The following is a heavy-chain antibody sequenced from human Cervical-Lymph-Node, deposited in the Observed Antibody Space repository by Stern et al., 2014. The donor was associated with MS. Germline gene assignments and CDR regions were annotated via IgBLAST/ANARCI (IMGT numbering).Heavy chain of an antibody. D-gene: IGHD3-3*02. V-gene: IGHV1-2*02. CDR3: VRTWHFETSPADD. J-gene: IGHJ3*01. Sequence: QLVQSGAEVMKPGASVTVSCRASGYDFTDHYMHWVRQAPGQGLEWMGWISPKSGAPIYAQKFPGRVTLTKNTSNSTAYMEVGSLRSDETAVFDCVRTWHFETSPADDWGQGTMVTVSS. CDR1: GYDFTDHY. CDR2: ISPKSGAP.